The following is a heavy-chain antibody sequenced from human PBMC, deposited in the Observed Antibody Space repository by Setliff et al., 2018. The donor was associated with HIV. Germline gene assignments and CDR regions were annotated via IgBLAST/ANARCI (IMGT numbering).Heavy chain of an antibody. CDR1: GYTFTSYG. V-gene: IGHV1-18*01. D-gene: IGHD4-17*01. J-gene: IGHJ4*02. Sequence: GASVKVSCKASGYTFTSYGISWVRQAPGQGLEWMGWISAYNGNTNYAEQVQGRVTMTRDTSTSTAYMELRSLRSDDTAVYYCARVPGDYGDNPIDFWGQGTLVTVSS. CDR3: ARVPGDYGDNPIDF. CDR2: ISAYNGNT.